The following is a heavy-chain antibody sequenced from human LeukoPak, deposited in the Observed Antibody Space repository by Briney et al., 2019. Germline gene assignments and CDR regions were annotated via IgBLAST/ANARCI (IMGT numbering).Heavy chain of an antibody. CDR2: INGYGSDT. D-gene: IGHD1-26*01. CDR3: TRGGSGTYGEFDY. CDR1: GFSFGSYW. J-gene: IGHJ4*02. V-gene: IGHV3-74*01. Sequence: GGSLRLSCAGSGFSFGSYWMHWVRQAPGKGLGWVSRINGYGSDTSYADFVKGRFTISRDNAKNTVYLQVNSLRAEDTAVFYCTRGGSGTYGEFDYWGQGTLVTVSS.